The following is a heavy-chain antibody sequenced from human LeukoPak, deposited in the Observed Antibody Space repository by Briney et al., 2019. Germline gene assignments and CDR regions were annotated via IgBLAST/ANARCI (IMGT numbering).Heavy chain of an antibody. J-gene: IGHJ4*02. CDR1: GGSISSYY. D-gene: IGHD2-2*01. CDR2: IYYSGST. Sequence: SETLSLTCTVSGGSISSYYWSWIRQPPGKGLEWIGYIYYSGSTNYNPSLKSRVTISVDTSKNQFSLKLSSVTAADTAVYYCARGRSSSWYPTTYFDYWGQGTLVTVSS. CDR3: ARGRSSSWYPTTYFDY. V-gene: IGHV4-59*12.